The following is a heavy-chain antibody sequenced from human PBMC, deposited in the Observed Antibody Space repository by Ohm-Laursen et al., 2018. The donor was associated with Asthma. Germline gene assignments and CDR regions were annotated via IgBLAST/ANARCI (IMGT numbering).Heavy chain of an antibody. CDR1: GFTFSNYN. D-gene: IGHD3-16*01. Sequence: SLRLSCAASGFTFSNYNMIWVRQAPGKGRDWVSSITTGSSTIYYADSVRGRFTVSTDKVTNSLYLQINSLRPEDTAVYYCAAWGPRIYWGQGTLVTVSS. CDR2: ITTGSSTI. J-gene: IGHJ4*02. CDR3: AAWGPRIY. V-gene: IGHV3-48*01.